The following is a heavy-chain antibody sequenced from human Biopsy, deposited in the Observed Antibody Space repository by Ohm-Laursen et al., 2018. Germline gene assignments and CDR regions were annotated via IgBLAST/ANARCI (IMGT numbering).Heavy chain of an antibody. Sequence: GTLSLTCPVSGDSISSYYWSWIRQPPGKGLQWIGYVYYTGSTDYNPSLQSRVTISVDTSKNRFSLRLRSVTPADTAIYYCARDRGYYSDRTVPGYFDLWGRGTLVTVSS. CDR3: ARDRGYYSDRTVPGYFDL. CDR1: GDSISSYY. CDR2: VYYTGST. V-gene: IGHV4-59*01. D-gene: IGHD3-22*01. J-gene: IGHJ2*01.